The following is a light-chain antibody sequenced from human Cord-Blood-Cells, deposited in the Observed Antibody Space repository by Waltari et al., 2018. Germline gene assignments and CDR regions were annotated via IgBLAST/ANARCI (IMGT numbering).Light chain of an antibody. J-gene: IGLJ3*02. V-gene: IGLV2-11*01. Sequence: QSALTQPRSVSGSPGQSVTISCTGTSSDVGGYNYVSWYQQHPGKAPKLMIYDVSKRPAGVPDRFSGSKSGNPASLTISGLQAEDEADYYCCSYAGSHWVFGGGTKLTVL. CDR3: CSYAGSHWV. CDR2: DVS. CDR1: SSDVGGYNY.